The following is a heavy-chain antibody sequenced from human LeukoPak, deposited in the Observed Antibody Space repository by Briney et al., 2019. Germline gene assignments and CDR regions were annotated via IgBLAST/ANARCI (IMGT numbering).Heavy chain of an antibody. CDR3: TRDQTPYY. V-gene: IGHV3-49*04. J-gene: IGHJ4*02. CDR2: IRSKAHGGTT. Sequence: PGGSLRLSCTASGFTFGDYAMTWVRQAPGKGLEWVGFIRSKAHGGTTEYAASVKGRFTISRDDPKSIAYLQMNSLKTEDTAVYYCTRDQTPYYWGQGTLVTVSS. CDR1: GFTFGDYA.